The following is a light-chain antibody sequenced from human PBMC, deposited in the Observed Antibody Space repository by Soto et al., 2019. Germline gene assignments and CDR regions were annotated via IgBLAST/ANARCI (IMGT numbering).Light chain of an antibody. J-gene: IGKJ1*01. CDR3: QQYGRSSWT. Sequence: EIVLTHSPGTLSLSPCERATLSFSASQSVSSTYLAWYQQKPGQAPRLLIYGASIRATGIPDRFSGSGSGTGFTLTISRLEPEDFAVYYCQQYGRSSWTFGQGTKVDIK. CDR1: QSVSSTY. CDR2: GAS. V-gene: IGKV3-20*01.